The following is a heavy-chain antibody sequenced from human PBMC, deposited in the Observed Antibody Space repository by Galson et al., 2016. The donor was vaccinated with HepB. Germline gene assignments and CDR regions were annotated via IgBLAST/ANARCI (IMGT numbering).Heavy chain of an antibody. J-gene: IGHJ6*02. CDR3: ARGGSQGGMDV. CDR2: ISAYNGNT. D-gene: IGHD1-26*01. V-gene: IGHV1-18*01. Sequence: SCKASGYTFPSYGFTWVRQAPGQGLEWMGWISAYNGNTNYAQKLQGRVTMTTDTSTSTVYMELRSLRSDDTAVYYCARGGSQGGMDVWGLGTTVTVSS. CDR1: GYTFPSYG.